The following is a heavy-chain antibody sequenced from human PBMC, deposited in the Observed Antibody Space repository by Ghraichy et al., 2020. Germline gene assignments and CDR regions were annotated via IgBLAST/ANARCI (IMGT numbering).Heavy chain of an antibody. Sequence: GSLRLSCAVSEFTFDGYPMTRVRQAPGKGLEWVSTLGADGRSTFYADSVKGRFTISRDKSKRTMYLQMNSLRADDTAVYYCAKEGGRLGEGAFDVWGQGTKVTVSS. D-gene: IGHD3-10*01. CDR2: LGADGRST. J-gene: IGHJ3*01. CDR1: EFTFDGYP. V-gene: IGHV3-23*01. CDR3: AKEGGRLGEGAFDV.